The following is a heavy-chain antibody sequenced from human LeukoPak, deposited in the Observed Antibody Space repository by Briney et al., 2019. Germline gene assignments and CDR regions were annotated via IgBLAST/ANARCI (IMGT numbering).Heavy chain of an antibody. V-gene: IGHV3-48*04. J-gene: IGHJ4*02. CDR2: ISSRSSTI. Sequence: GGSLRLYCAASGFTFSSYSMNWVRQAPGKGLEWVSYISSRSSTIYYADSVKGRFTISRDNAKNSLYLQMNSLRAEDTAVYYCARGSRSIDYWGQGTLVTVSS. CDR3: ARGSRSIDY. CDR1: GFTFSSYS. D-gene: IGHD1-26*01.